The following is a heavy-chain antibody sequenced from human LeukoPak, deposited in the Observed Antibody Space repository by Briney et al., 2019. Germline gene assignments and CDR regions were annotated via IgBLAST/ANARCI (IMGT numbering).Heavy chain of an antibody. Sequence: GASVKVSCKASGYTFTGYFMHWVRQAPGQGLEWLGWINPNSGVTNCAQKFQGRVTMARDTSISTAYMELSRLRSDDTAVYYCARTWGVEMATISTIDYWGQGTLVTVSS. CDR1: GYTFTGYF. D-gene: IGHD5-24*01. V-gene: IGHV1-2*02. CDR2: INPNSGVT. J-gene: IGHJ4*02. CDR3: ARTWGVEMATISTIDY.